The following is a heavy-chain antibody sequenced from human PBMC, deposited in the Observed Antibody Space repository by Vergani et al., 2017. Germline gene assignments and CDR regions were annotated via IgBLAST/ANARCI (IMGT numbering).Heavy chain of an antibody. D-gene: IGHD1-26*01. Sequence: EVQLLESGGSLKQPGGSVRLSCAASGFTFSTYAMHWVRQAPGKGLECVLALTGGGGSTYYADTFKGRLIISRDNSRDTLYLQMNSVRPKDTATYDCVKDAGSYENFFDSWGQGTLVTVSS. V-gene: IGHV3-23*01. J-gene: IGHJ4*02. CDR2: LTGGGGST. CDR3: VKDAGSYENFFDS. CDR1: GFTFSTYA.